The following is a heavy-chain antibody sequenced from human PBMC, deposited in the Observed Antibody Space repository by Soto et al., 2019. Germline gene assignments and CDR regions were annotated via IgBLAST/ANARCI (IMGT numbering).Heavy chain of an antibody. CDR1: GFTFSSYA. CDR2: ISGSGGST. J-gene: IGHJ3*02. V-gene: IGHV3-23*01. CDR3: AKEHIPKGVKSFQDIVGVVAARVGGNAFDI. D-gene: IGHD2-15*01. Sequence: PGGSLRLSCAASGFTFSSYAMSWVRQAPGKGLEWVSAISGSGGSTYYADSVKGRFTISRDNSKNTLYLQMNSLRAEDTAVYYCAKEHIPKGVKSFQDIVGVVAARVGGNAFDIWGQGTMVTVSS.